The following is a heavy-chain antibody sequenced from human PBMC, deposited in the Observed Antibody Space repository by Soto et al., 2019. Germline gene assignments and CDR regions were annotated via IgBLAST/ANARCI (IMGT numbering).Heavy chain of an antibody. CDR2: INSVSGGT. CDR1: GNTDNIYF. V-gene: IGHV1-2*02. J-gene: IGHJ4*02. D-gene: IGHD2-15*01. CDR3: ARGGSYDSH. Sequence: QGQLVQSGAEVKQPGAAVRVSCKASGNTDNIYFIHCMRKAPGQGTEWLGWINSVSGGTNYANKFLSRVTMTRARSTTTALSELRALSSDDMAVYYCARGGSYDSHWGAGTPV.